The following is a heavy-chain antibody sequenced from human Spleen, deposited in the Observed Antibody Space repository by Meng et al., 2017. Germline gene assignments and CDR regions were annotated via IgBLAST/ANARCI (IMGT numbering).Heavy chain of an antibody. CDR2: IYYSGST. CDR3: ARLIYSHGGFDS. Sequence: QVQLQESGPGLVKPSQTLYPTGSVSGGSISSGDYYWSWIRQPPGKGLEWIGYIYYSGSTYYNPSLKSRVTISVDTSKIQFSLKLSSVTAADTAVYYCARLIYSHGGFDSWGQGTLVTVSS. J-gene: IGHJ4*02. V-gene: IGHV4-30-4*01. CDR1: GGSISSGDYY. D-gene: IGHD5-18*01.